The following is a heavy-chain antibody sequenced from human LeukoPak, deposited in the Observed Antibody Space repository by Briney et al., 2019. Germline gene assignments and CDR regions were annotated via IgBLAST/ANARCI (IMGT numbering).Heavy chain of an antibody. CDR2: IYTSGST. CDR3: ARRAGAYSHPYDY. Sequence: SGTLSLTCSVSGGSLSSYYWNWIRQPAGKGLEWIGHIYTSGSTNYNPSLKSRVTISVDTSKNQFSLKLSSVTAADTAVYYCARRAGAYSHPYDYWGQGTLVTVSS. J-gene: IGHJ4*02. V-gene: IGHV4-4*07. D-gene: IGHD4/OR15-4a*01. CDR1: GGSLSSYY.